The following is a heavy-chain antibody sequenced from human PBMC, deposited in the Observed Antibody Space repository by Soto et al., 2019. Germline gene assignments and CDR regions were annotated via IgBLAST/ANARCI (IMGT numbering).Heavy chain of an antibody. D-gene: IGHD4-17*01. CDR1: GGSISSSSFY. CDR3: ARTTRKFKNWFYP. CDR2: RYYSGNS. V-gene: IGHV4-39*01. Sequence: QLQLQESGPGLVKPSETLSLTCTVSGGSISSSSFYCGWIRQPPGKGLEWIGSRYYSGNSYYNPSQKSRVTLSVDTSKSQFPLRLSSVTSADTAVYYCARTTRKFKNWFYPWGQETLVTVSS. J-gene: IGHJ5*02.